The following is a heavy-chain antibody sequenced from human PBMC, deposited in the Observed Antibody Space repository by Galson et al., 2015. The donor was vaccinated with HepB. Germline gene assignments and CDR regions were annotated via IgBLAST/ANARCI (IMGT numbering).Heavy chain of an antibody. Sequence: SLRLSCAVSGFNFSSYAMNWVRQAPGKGLEWASYISSSSNAIYYADSVKGRFTISRDNAKNSLYSQMNNLRDEDTAVYYCARGTVVSSYDAFDIWGQGTKVTVSS. J-gene: IGHJ3*02. D-gene: IGHD4-23*01. CDR2: ISSSSNAI. CDR1: GFNFSSYA. CDR3: ARGTVVSSYDAFDI. V-gene: IGHV3-48*02.